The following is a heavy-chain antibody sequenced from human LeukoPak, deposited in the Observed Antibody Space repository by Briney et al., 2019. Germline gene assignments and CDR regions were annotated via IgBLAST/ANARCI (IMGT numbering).Heavy chain of an antibody. D-gene: IGHD6-19*01. Sequence: SETLSLTCTVSGGSISNYWSWIRQPPGKGLEWIGYIYYSGSTNYNPSLKSRVTISVDTSKNQFSLKLSSVTAADTAVYYCASGWKSIAVDFDYWGQGTLVTVSS. CDR3: ASGWKSIAVDFDY. CDR2: IYYSGST. J-gene: IGHJ4*02. CDR1: GGSISNY. V-gene: IGHV4-59*01.